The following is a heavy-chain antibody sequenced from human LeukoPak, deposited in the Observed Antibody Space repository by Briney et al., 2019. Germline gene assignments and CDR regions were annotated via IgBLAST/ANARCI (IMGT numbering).Heavy chain of an antibody. CDR3: PTEYNFNYYDSSGYYY. CDR2: IKSKTDGGTT. D-gene: IGHD3-22*01. Sequence: GGSLRLSCGASGFTFNNAWMRWVRQAPGEGVEGGDRIKSKTDGGTTDYAAPGKGRFTVSRDDAKNTPDLRSSSLKTWEKDVYYCPTEYNFNYYDSSGYYYSGQGTLVTVSS. J-gene: IGHJ4*02. V-gene: IGHV3-15*01. CDR1: GFTFNNAW.